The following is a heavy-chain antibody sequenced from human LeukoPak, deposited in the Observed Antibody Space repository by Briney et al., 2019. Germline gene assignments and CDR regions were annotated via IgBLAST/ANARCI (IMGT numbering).Heavy chain of an antibody. D-gene: IGHD3-10*01. J-gene: IGHJ4*02. Sequence: PGGSLRLSCAASGFTFSSYAMSWVRQAPGKGLEWVSAISGSGGTTYYADSVKGRFTISRDSSKNTLYLQMNSLRAEDTAVYYCAKHYFGSGTSHFDCWGQGTLVTVSS. CDR1: GFTFSSYA. V-gene: IGHV3-23*01. CDR2: ISGSGGTT. CDR3: AKHYFGSGTSHFDC.